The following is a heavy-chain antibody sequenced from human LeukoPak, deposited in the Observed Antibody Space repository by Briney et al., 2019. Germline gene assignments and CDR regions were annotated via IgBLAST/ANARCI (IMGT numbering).Heavy chain of an antibody. V-gene: IGHV3-21*01. D-gene: IGHD3-10*01. CDR2: ISSSSSYM. Sequence: GGSLRLSCAASGFTFSSYSMNWVRQAPGKGLEWVSSISSSSSYMYYADSVKGRFTISRDNAKNSLYLQMNSLRAEDTAVYYCAKDSRFGVIYYYYMDVWGKGTTVTISS. CDR1: GFTFSSYS. CDR3: AKDSRFGVIYYYYMDV. J-gene: IGHJ6*03.